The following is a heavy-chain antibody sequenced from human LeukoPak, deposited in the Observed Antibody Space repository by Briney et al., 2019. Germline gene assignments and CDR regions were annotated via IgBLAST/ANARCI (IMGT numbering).Heavy chain of an antibody. Sequence: ASVTVSFTCSVYTFTIYGISWVRQAPGQGLEWMGWISAYKGNTNYAQKLQGRGTMTTDTTTSKAYMEVRRLRSDDTAVDDCGRAGPDILLIGGRAAFDIWGQGTMVTVSS. CDR2: ISAYKGNT. V-gene: IGHV1-18*01. J-gene: IGHJ3*02. CDR3: GRAGPDILLIGGRAAFDI. CDR1: VYTFTIYG. D-gene: IGHD2-8*01.